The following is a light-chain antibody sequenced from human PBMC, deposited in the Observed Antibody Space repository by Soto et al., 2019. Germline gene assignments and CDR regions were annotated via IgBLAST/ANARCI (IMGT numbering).Light chain of an antibody. Sequence: EIVLTQSPGTLSLSPGERATLSCRASQSVSSTYLAWYQQKPGQPPRLLIYGASSRATGIPDRFSGSGSGTDFTLTINRLEPEDFAVYYCQQYGSSLYTFGQGTKLEIK. CDR2: GAS. J-gene: IGKJ2*01. CDR3: QQYGSSLYT. V-gene: IGKV3-20*01. CDR1: QSVSSTY.